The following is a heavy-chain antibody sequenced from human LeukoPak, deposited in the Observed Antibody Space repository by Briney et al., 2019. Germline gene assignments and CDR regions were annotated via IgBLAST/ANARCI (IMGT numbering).Heavy chain of an antibody. CDR3: ARAHGLLWLGELFSWFDP. J-gene: IGHJ5*02. Sequence: ASVKVSCKASGYTFTSYGISWVRQAPGQGLEWMGWISAYNGNTNYAQKLQGRVTMTTDTSTSTAYMKLRSLRSDDTAVYYCARAHGLLWLGELFSWFDPWGQGTLVTVSS. CDR1: GYTFTSYG. V-gene: IGHV1-18*01. D-gene: IGHD3-10*01. CDR2: ISAYNGNT.